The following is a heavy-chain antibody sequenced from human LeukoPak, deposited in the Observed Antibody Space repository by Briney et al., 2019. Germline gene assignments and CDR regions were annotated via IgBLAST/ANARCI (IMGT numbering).Heavy chain of an antibody. CDR3: ARLILLVGILDAFDI. CDR1: GGSITNYF. J-gene: IGHJ3*02. CDR2: IYSSGST. D-gene: IGHD2-21*01. Sequence: SETLSLTCTLSGGSITNYFWTWIRQPPGQGLEWIGNIYSSGSTNYSPTLKSRVTISVDTSKNQFSLKLRSVTAADTAVYYCARLILLVGILDAFDIWGQGTMVTVS. V-gene: IGHV4-59*08.